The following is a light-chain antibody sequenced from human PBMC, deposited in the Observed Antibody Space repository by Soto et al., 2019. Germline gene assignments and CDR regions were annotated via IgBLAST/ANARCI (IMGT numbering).Light chain of an antibody. CDR1: SSDVGRYNY. CDR2: EVR. CDR3: SSYTASDTHVL. J-gene: IGLJ2*01. Sequence: QSVLTQPASVSGSPGQSVTISCTGTSSDVGRYNYVSWYQLHPGKAPKLIIYEVRNRPSGVSNRFSGSKSGTTASLTISGLQAEDEADFYCSSYTASDTHVLFGGGTKLTVL. V-gene: IGLV2-14*01.